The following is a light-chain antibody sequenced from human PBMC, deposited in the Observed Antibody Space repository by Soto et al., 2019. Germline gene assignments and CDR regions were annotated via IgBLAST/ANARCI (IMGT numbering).Light chain of an antibody. J-gene: IGLJ2*01. V-gene: IGLV4-69*02. CDR1: SGYSNYG. CDR3: QTWAGTGNVV. CDR2: LNSDGSH. Sequence: QPVLTQSPSASASLGASVKVTCTLSSGYSNYGIAWHQQQPEKGPRYLMKLNSDGSHSKGDGIPDRFSGSSSGAERYLTISSLQSEDEADYYCQTWAGTGNVVFGGGTQLTVL.